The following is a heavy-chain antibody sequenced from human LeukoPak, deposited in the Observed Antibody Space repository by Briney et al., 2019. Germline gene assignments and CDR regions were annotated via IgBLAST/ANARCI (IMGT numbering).Heavy chain of an antibody. D-gene: IGHD6-13*01. CDR1: EFSVGSNY. V-gene: IGHV3-66*01. CDR3: AKDLAAAGLDY. J-gene: IGHJ4*02. Sequence: GGSLRLSCAASEFSVGSNYMTWVRQAPGKGLEWVSLIYSGGSTYYADSVKGRFTISRDNSKNTLYLQMNSLRAEDTAVYYCAKDLAAAGLDYWGQGTLVTVSS. CDR2: IYSGGST.